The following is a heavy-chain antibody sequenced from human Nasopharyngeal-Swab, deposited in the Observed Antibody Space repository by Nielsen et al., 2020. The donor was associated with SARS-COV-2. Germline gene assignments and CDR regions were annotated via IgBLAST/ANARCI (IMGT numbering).Heavy chain of an antibody. CDR3: AKGWGDY. CDR2: IGGSAGST. V-gene: IGHV3-23*01. Sequence: GESLKISCAASGFTFSSYVMSWVRQAPGKGLEWVSTIGGSAGSTYYADSVKGRFTISRDNSKNTPYLQMNSLRAEDTAVYYCAKGWGDYWGQGTLVTVSS. D-gene: IGHD1-26*01. CDR1: GFTFSSYV. J-gene: IGHJ4*02.